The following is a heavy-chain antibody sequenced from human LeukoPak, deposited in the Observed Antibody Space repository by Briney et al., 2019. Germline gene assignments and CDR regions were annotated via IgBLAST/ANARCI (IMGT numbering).Heavy chain of an antibody. CDR2: ITGSGTGT. V-gene: IGHV3-23*01. CDR1: KFTFSSYG. Sequence: GGSLRLSCAASKFTFSSYGMTWVRQAPGQGLQWVSTITGSGTGTFYADSVKGRFTISRDNSKNTLYLQMNSLRAEDTAVFYCARSGYCTGPSCYYDYWGQGTLVTVSS. CDR3: ARSGYCTGPSCYYDY. J-gene: IGHJ4*02. D-gene: IGHD2-2*01.